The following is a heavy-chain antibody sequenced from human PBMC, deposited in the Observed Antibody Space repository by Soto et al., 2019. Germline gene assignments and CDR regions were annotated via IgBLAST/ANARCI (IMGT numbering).Heavy chain of an antibody. Sequence: QVQLVQSGAEVRRPGASVKVSCKASGYTFASYGISWVRQAPGQGLEWMGWISAYNGNTNYAHKLQGRVTLTTETSTTTAYMELRSLRSDDTAVYYCARAVGYSYGFDYWGQGTLVTVSS. V-gene: IGHV1-18*01. CDR3: ARAVGYSYGFDY. D-gene: IGHD5-18*01. CDR1: GYTFASYG. J-gene: IGHJ4*02. CDR2: ISAYNGNT.